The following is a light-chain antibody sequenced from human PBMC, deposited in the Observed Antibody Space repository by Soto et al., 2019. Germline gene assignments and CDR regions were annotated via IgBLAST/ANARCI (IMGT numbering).Light chain of an antibody. Sequence: EIVMTQSPATLSVSPGETATLSCRASQSVSYNLAWYQQKPGQGPRLVIYGAFSRATGIPARFSGSGSGTEFTLTISRLHSEDFAVYHCEHYKNWSPLTFGGGTKVEIK. CDR3: EHYKNWSPLT. CDR2: GAF. CDR1: QSVSYN. J-gene: IGKJ4*01. V-gene: IGKV3-15*01.